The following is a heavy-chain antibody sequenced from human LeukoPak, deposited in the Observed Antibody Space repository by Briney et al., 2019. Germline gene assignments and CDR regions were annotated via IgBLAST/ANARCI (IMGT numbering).Heavy chain of an antibody. CDR2: IKQDGSAE. CDR1: GFPFTIYW. Sequence: PGGSLRLSCAASGFPFTIYWMGWVRRAPGKGLEWLANIKQDGSAEHYADSVRGRFTISRDNAKISLYLQMNSLTAEDTAVYYCARDAGYYVHDLWGQGTLVTVSS. V-gene: IGHV3-7*01. D-gene: IGHD3-10*02. CDR3: ARDAGYYVHDL. J-gene: IGHJ5*02.